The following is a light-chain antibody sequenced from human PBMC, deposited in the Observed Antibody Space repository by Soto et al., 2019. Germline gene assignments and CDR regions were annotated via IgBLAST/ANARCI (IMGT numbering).Light chain of an antibody. J-gene: IGKJ1*01. CDR2: GAS. CDR3: QQYGGSPWT. CDR1: QSGSSSY. V-gene: IGKV3-20*01. Sequence: EIVLTQSPGTLSLSPGERATLSCRASQSGSSSYLAWYQQKPGQAPRLLIYGASSRATGIPDRFSGSGSGTDFTLTISRLEPEDFAVYYCQQYGGSPWTFGQGTKVDIK.